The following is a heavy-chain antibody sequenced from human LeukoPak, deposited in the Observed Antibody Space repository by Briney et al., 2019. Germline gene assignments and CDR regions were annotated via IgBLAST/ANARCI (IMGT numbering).Heavy chain of an antibody. J-gene: IGHJ5*01. CDR3: ARGGVTNWLDS. D-gene: IGHD3-10*01. V-gene: IGHV1-18*01. Sequence: GASVKVSCKASGYTFTNYGITWVRQAPGQGLEWMGWISTYSGNTNYARNLQGRVTMTTDTSTTTAYMELRSLRSDDTAVYYCARGGVTNWLDSWDQGTLVTVSS. CDR2: ISTYSGNT. CDR1: GYTFTNYG.